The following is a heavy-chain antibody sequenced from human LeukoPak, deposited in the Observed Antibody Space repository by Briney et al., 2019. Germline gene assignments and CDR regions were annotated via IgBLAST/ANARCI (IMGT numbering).Heavy chain of an antibody. J-gene: IGHJ6*02. CDR1: GGSFSGYY. D-gene: IGHD2-15*01. V-gene: IGHV4-34*01. CDR3: ARWPRYCSGGSCYYRYYYGMDV. Sequence: SETLSLTCAVYGGSFSGYYWSWIRQPPGKGLEWIGEINHSGSTNYNPSLKSRVTISVDTSKNQFSLKLSSVTAADTAVYYRARWPRYCSGGSCYYRYYYGMDVWGQGTTVTVSS. CDR2: INHSGST.